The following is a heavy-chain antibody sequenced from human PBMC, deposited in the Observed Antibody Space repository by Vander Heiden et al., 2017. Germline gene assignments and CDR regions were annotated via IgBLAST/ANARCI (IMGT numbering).Heavy chain of an antibody. CDR3: ARGNYGMDV. CDR2: INGDGSTT. CDR1: GFTFSPYV. Sequence: EVQLVESGGGLVEPGGSRRPSCAASGFTFSPYVIHWVRQAPGKGLVWVSNINGDGSTTNYADSVKGRFTISRDNAKNTLYLQMNNLSAEDTAVYYCARGNYGMDVWGQGTTVTVS. J-gene: IGHJ6*02. V-gene: IGHV3-74*01.